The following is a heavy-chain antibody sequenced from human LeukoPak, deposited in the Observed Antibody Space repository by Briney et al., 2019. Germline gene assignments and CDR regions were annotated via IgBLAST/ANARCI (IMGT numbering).Heavy chain of an antibody. CDR1: GYTFTSYY. CDR3: ARVVGEHRTGEYSSSWVFLGWFDP. V-gene: IGHV1-46*01. D-gene: IGHD6-13*01. Sequence: ASVKVSCKASGYTFTSYYMHWVRQAPGQGLEWMGIINPSGGSTSYAQKFQGRVTMTRDMSTSTVYMELSSLRSEDTAVYYCARVVGEHRTGEYSSSWVFLGWFDPWGQGTLVTVSS. CDR2: INPSGGST. J-gene: IGHJ5*02.